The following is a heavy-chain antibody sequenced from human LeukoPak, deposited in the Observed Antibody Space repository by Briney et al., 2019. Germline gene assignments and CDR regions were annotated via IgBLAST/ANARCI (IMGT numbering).Heavy chain of an antibody. CDR3: ARQTWIELWHFDY. Sequence: PSETLSLTCTVSGGSIGSSTYYWAWIRQPPGKGLEWIGSIYYSGSTYYNPSLRSRVTISVETSKNKFSLKVSSVTAADTAVYYCARQTWIELWHFDYWGQGALVTVSS. V-gene: IGHV4-39*01. CDR1: GGSIGSSTYY. CDR2: IYYSGST. D-gene: IGHD5-18*01. J-gene: IGHJ4*02.